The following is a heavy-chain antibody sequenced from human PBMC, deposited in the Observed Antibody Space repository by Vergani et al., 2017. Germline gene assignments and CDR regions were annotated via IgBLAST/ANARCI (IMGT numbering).Heavy chain of an antibody. Sequence: EVELVQSGPEMRTPRESLKISCKGSEYSFGNYWIGWVRQMTGKGLEWMGIIYPADSDTRYSPSFQGQVTISADKSISTAFLQWDSLKASDTALYYCARHTTYTDSWGQGTLVTVSS. V-gene: IGHV5-51*01. CDR2: IYPADSDT. J-gene: IGHJ4*02. D-gene: IGHD1-1*01. CDR1: EYSFGNYW. CDR3: ARHTTYTDS.